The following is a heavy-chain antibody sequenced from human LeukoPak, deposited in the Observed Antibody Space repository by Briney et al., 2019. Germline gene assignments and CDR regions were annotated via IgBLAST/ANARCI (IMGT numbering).Heavy chain of an antibody. D-gene: IGHD3-9*01. Sequence: PGGSLRLSCAASRFSFSSYAMSWVRQAPGKGLEWVSAISGGAGSTYYADSVKGRFTISRDNSKNTLYLQMNSLRAEDAAVYFCAKDLTLLDYWGQGTLVTVSS. V-gene: IGHV3-23*01. CDR2: ISGGAGST. CDR3: AKDLTLLDY. CDR1: RFSFSSYA. J-gene: IGHJ4*02.